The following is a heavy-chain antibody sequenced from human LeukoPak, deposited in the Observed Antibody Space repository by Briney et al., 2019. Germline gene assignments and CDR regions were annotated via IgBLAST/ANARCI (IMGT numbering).Heavy chain of an antibody. Sequence: GRSLRLSCAASGFTFSTYWMTCVRQAPGKGLECVSNIKQDGSEKNYVDSVKGRFTISRDNAKNSLYLQMNSLRAEDTAVYYCARDRGNSGYDVHDYWGQGTLVTVSS. D-gene: IGHD5-12*01. J-gene: IGHJ4*02. CDR3: ARDRGNSGYDVHDY. V-gene: IGHV3-7*03. CDR1: GFTFSTYW. CDR2: IKQDGSEK.